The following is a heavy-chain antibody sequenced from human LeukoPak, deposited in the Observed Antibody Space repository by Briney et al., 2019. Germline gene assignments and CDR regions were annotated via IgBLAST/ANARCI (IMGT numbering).Heavy chain of an antibody. Sequence: ASVKVSCKASGYRFISNYIHWVRQAPGLGPEWMGGMHPGNGNTRYAEKFQGRVTMTRDTSINTAYMDLSSLRSDDTAVYYCAREGSYCVGGDCYSFDFWGQGTLITVSS. J-gene: IGHJ4*02. V-gene: IGHV1-2*02. CDR2: MHPGNGNT. CDR1: GYRFISNY. CDR3: AREGSYCVGGDCYSFDF. D-gene: IGHD2-21*02.